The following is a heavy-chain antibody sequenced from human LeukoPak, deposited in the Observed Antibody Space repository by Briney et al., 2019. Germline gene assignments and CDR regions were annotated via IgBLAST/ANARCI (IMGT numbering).Heavy chain of an antibody. CDR3: ARDVPSNYLDY. CDR2: INHSGST. Sequence: SETLSLTCAVYGGSFSGYYWSWIRQPPGKGLEWVGEINHSGSTNYNPSLKSRVTISVDTSKNQFSLKLSSVTAADTAVYYCARDVPSNYLDYWGQGTLVTVSS. J-gene: IGHJ4*02. D-gene: IGHD4-11*01. V-gene: IGHV4-34*01. CDR1: GGSFSGYY.